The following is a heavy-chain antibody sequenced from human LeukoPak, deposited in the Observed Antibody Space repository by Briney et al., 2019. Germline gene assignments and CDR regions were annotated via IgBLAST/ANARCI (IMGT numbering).Heavy chain of an antibody. Sequence: ASVKVSCKASGYTFTSYGISWARQAPGQGLEWMGWISAYNGNTNYAQKLQGRVTMTTDTSTSTAYMELRSLRSDDTAVYYCARDLGSGWSNWYFDLWGRGTLVTVSS. D-gene: IGHD6-19*01. CDR2: ISAYNGNT. CDR3: ARDLGSGWSNWYFDL. V-gene: IGHV1-18*01. CDR1: GYTFTSYG. J-gene: IGHJ2*01.